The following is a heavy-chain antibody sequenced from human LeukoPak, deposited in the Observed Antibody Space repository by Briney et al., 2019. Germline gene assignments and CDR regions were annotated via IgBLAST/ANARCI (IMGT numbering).Heavy chain of an antibody. V-gene: IGHV4-34*01. CDR3: ARKGVAAARHNWFDP. J-gene: IGHJ5*02. CDR2: INHSGST. Sequence: SETLSLTCAVYGGSFSGYYWSGIRQPPGKGLEWIGEINHSGSTNYNPSLKSRVTISVDTSKNQFSLKLSSVTAADTAVYYCARKGVAAARHNWFDPWGQGTLVTVSS. D-gene: IGHD6-13*01. CDR1: GGSFSGYY.